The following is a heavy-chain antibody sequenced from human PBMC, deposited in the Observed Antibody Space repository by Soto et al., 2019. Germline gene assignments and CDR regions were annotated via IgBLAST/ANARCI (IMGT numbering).Heavy chain of an antibody. V-gene: IGHV4-31*03. CDR3: ARDTTIFGVALQTGFVP. J-gene: IGHJ5*02. CDR2: IFYTGST. Sequence: SETLSLTCSVSGGSITSGGYYWNWIRQHPGKGLEWIGYIFYTGSTRYNSALQSRVSISLDSTKNHFSLTLTSVTAADTAIYYCARDTTIFGVALQTGFVPWGQGILVTVTS. D-gene: IGHD3-3*01. CDR1: GGSITSGGYY.